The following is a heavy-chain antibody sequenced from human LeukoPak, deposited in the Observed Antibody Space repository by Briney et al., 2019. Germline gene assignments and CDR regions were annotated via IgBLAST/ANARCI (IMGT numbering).Heavy chain of an antibody. J-gene: IGHJ4*02. CDR1: GYTFTSYY. Sequence: ASVKVSCKASGYTFTSYYMHWVRQAPGQGLEWMGWTNPNSGGTNYAQKFQGRVTMTRDTSISTAYMELSRLRSDDTAVYYCARDLGYYYGSGIDYWGQGTLVTVSS. D-gene: IGHD3-10*01. CDR2: TNPNSGGT. V-gene: IGHV1-2*02. CDR3: ARDLGYYYGSGIDY.